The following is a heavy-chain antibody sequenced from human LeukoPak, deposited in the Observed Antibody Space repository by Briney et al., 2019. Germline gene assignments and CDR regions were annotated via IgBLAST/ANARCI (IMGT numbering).Heavy chain of an antibody. CDR1: GFTFSNYW. CDR3: ARAEVGVLADY. CDR2: INSDGSST. D-gene: IGHD3-10*01. V-gene: IGHV3-74*01. Sequence: GGSLRLSCAASGFTFSNYWMHWVRQAPGKGLVWVSRINSDGSSTNYADSVKGRFTISRDNAKNTLYLQMNSLRAEDTAVYYCARAEVGVLADYWGQGTLVTVSS. J-gene: IGHJ4*02.